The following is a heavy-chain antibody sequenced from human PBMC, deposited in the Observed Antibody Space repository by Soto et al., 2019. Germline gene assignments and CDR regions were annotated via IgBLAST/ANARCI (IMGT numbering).Heavy chain of an antibody. J-gene: IGHJ6*02. Sequence: GGSLRLSCAAYGYTFSRYWIHWVRQAPGKGLVWVSRVNNDGSGTAYADSVEARFTISRDNAKNTVYLQLNSLSAEDKAVYYCGRGGSVHAMDVWGQGPTVTVSS. CDR3: GRGGSVHAMDV. CDR1: GYTFSRYW. CDR2: VNNDGSGT. V-gene: IGHV3-74*01.